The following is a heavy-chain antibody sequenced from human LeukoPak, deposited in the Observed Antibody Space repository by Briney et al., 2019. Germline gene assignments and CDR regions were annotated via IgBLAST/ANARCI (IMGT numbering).Heavy chain of an antibody. CDR1: GGSFSGYY. Sequence: SETLSLTCAVYGGSFSGYYWSWIRQPPGKGLEWIGSIYYSGSTYYNPSLKSRVTISVDMSKNQFSLKLSSVTAADTAVYYCARQGDGYNDFDYWGQGTLVTVSS. J-gene: IGHJ4*02. CDR2: IYYSGST. V-gene: IGHV4-34*01. D-gene: IGHD5-24*01. CDR3: ARQGDGYNDFDY.